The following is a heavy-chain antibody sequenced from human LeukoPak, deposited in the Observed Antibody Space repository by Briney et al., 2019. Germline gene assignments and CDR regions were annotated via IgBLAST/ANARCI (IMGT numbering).Heavy chain of an antibody. CDR2: IRYDGSNK. CDR3: AKDLSATIFGVVIPVDY. D-gene: IGHD3-3*01. J-gene: IGHJ4*02. Sequence: GGSLRLSCAASGFTFSSYGMHWVRQAPGKGLEWVAFIRYDGSNKYYADSVKGRFTISRDNSKNTLYLQMNSLRAEDTAVYYCAKDLSATIFGVVIPVDYWGQGTLVTVSS. CDR1: GFTFSSYG. V-gene: IGHV3-30*02.